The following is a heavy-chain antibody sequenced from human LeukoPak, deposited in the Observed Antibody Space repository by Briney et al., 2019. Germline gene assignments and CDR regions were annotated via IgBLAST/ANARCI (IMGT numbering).Heavy chain of an antibody. CDR2: INPSGGST. D-gene: IGHD3-9*01. J-gene: IGHJ4*02. CDR3: ARDSGRYFDWLESDY. V-gene: IGHV1-46*01. CDR1: GYTFTSYY. Sequence: GASVKVSCKASGYTFTSYYMHWVRQAPGQGLEWMGIINPSGGSTSYAQKFQGRVTMTRDTSTSTVYMGLSSLRSEDTAVYYCARDSGRYFDWLESDYWGQGTLVTVSS.